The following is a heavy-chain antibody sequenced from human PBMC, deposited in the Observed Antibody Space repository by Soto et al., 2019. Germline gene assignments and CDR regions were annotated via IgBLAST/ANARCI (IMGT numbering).Heavy chain of an antibody. D-gene: IGHD2-2*01. V-gene: IGHV1-24*01. CDR2: FDPEEGET. CDR3: ATAGVVVPAFDI. Sequence: GASVKVSCKVSGYTLTELSMHWVRQAPGKGLEWMGGFDPEEGETIYAQKFQGRVTMTEDTSTDTAYMELSSLRSEDTAVYYCATAGVVVPAFDIWGQGTMVTVSS. J-gene: IGHJ3*02. CDR1: GYTLTELS.